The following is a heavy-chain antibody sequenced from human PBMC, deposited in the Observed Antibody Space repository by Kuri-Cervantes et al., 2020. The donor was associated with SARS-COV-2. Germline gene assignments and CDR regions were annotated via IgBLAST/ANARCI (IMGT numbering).Heavy chain of an antibody. CDR2: ISYDGSNK. CDR3: ARDEDSSWYSRYGAFDI. CDR1: GFTFSSYS. J-gene: IGHJ3*02. Sequence: GESLKISCAASGFTFSSYSMNWVRQAPGKGLEWVAVISYDGSNKYYADSVKGRFTISRDNSKNTLYLQMNSLRAEDTAVYYCARDEDSSWYSRYGAFDIWGQGTMVTVSS. D-gene: IGHD6-13*01. V-gene: IGHV3-30*03.